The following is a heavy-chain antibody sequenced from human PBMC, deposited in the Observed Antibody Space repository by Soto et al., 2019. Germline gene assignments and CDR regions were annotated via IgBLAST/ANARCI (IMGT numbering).Heavy chain of an antibody. CDR2: ISYDGSNK. V-gene: IGHV3-30*18. D-gene: IGHD6-25*01. J-gene: IGHJ6*02. CDR1: GFTFSSYG. CDR3: AKDRRPNYYYGMDV. Sequence: QVQLVESGGGVVQPGRSLRLSCAASGFTFSSYGMHWVRQAPGKGLEWVAVISYDGSNKYYADSVKGRFTISTDNSKPTLYLQMNSLTAEDTAVYYFAKDRRPNYYYGMDVCGQGTTVTVSS.